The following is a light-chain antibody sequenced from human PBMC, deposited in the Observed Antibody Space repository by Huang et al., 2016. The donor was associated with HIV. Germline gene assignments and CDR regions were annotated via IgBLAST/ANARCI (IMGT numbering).Light chain of an antibody. CDR2: TLH. J-gene: IGKJ2*01. Sequence: DIVMTQTPLSLPITPGEPASISCRSSQSLLDSDDGNTYLDWYLQKPGQSPQLLIYTLHYRASGGPDRFSGSGSGTDFTLKISRVEAEDVGVYYCMQRIEFPYTFGQGTNLEIK. CDR1: QSLLDSDDGNTY. CDR3: MQRIEFPYT. V-gene: IGKV2-40*01.